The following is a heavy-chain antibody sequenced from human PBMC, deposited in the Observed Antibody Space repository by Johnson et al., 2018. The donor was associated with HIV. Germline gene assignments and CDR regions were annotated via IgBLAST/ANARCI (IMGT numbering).Heavy chain of an antibody. J-gene: IGHJ3*01. CDR2: IGSSGDT. V-gene: IGHV3-13*01. D-gene: IGHD3-9*01. Sequence: VQLVESGGGVVQPGGSLRLSCAASGFIFSSYDMHWVRQTTGKGLEWISGIGSSGDTFYPGSVKGRFTISRANAKNSLYLQMNSLRAGDTGVYYCARAGDYDVLTGSLLRGTFDVWGQGTMVTVSS. CDR1: GFIFSSYD. CDR3: ARAGDYDVLTGSLLRGTFDV.